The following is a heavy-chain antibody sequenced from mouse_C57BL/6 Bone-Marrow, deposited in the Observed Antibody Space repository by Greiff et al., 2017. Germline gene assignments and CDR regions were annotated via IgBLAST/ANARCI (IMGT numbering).Heavy chain of an antibody. CDR1: GYTFTDYE. J-gene: IGHJ1*03. Sequence: QVQLKQSGAELVRPGASVTLSCKASGYTFTDYEMHWVKQTPVLGLEWIGAIDPETGGTAYNQKFKGKAILTADKSSSTAYMELRSLTSEDSAVYYCTRRHYGSSPNWYFDVWGTGTTVTVSS. D-gene: IGHD1-1*01. CDR2: IDPETGGT. CDR3: TRRHYGSSPNWYFDV. V-gene: IGHV1-15*01.